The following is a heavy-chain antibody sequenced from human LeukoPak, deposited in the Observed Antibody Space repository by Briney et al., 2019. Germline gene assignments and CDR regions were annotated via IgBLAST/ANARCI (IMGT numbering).Heavy chain of an antibody. J-gene: IGHJ5*02. D-gene: IGHD6-19*01. CDR3: ARGFIAVAGTALNWFDP. Sequence: PSETLSLTCAMSGRSFSDDFWTWVRQFPGKGLEWIGEIDHSGSTNYNPSLKSRVSMSFDTSKNQFSLQLTSVTAADTAVYFCARGFIAVAGTALNWFDPWGPGTLVTVSS. CDR2: IDHSGST. V-gene: IGHV4-34*01. CDR1: GRSFSDDF.